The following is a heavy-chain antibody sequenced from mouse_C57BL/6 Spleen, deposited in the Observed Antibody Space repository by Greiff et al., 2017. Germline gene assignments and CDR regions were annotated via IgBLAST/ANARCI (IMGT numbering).Heavy chain of an antibody. V-gene: IGHV1-18*01. Sequence: VQLQQSGPELVKPGASVKIPCKASGYTFTDYNMDWVKQSHGKSLEWIGDINPNNGGTIYNQKFTGKATLPVYKSSRTAYMELRSLRSEDDAVDYDAGVNYYGSRYIDVWGRGTTVTVSS. J-gene: IGHJ1*03. CDR2: INPNNGGT. CDR3: AGVNYYGSRYIDV. D-gene: IGHD1-1*01. CDR1: GYTFTDYN.